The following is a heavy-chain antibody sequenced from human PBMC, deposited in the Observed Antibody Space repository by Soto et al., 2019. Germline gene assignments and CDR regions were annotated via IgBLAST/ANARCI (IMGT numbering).Heavy chain of an antibody. CDR1: VFTCSSSG. D-gene: IGHD5-12*01. V-gene: IGHV3-30*18. CDR2: ISYDGSNK. Sequence: PWWSMRLSCSDSVFTCSSSGMHWVRQAPGQGLEWVAVISYDGSNKYYADFVKGRFTISRDNSNNTLYLQMNSLRAEDTAVYYCAKPARDRGYDYYFDCWGQGTLVIVSS. CDR3: AKPARDRGYDYYFDC. J-gene: IGHJ4*02.